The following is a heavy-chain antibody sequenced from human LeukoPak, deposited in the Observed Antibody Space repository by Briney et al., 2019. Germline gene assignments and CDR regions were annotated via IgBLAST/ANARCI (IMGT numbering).Heavy chain of an antibody. CDR3: ARDLSITIFGVVPSGWFDP. Sequence: GGSLRLSCAASGFTFSSYSMNWVRQAPGKGLEWVSSISSSSGTIYYADSVKGRFTISRDNAKNSLYLQMNSLRAEDTAVYYCARDLSITIFGVVPSGWFDPWGQGTLVTVSS. CDR1: GFTFSSYS. D-gene: IGHD3-3*01. CDR2: ISSSSGTI. V-gene: IGHV3-48*04. J-gene: IGHJ5*02.